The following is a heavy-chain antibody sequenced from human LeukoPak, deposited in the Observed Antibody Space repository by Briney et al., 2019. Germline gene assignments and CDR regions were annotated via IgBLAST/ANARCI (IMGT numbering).Heavy chain of an antibody. J-gene: IGHJ4*02. CDR1: GYTFTSYG. CDR3: ASTPNYDFWSGYPTYYFDY. D-gene: IGHD3-3*01. Sequence: SVKVSCKASGYTFTSYGISWVRQAPGQGLEWMGGIIPIFGTANYAQKFQGRVTITADESTSTAYMELSSLRSEDTAVYYCASTPNYDFWSGYPTYYFDYWGQGTLVTVSS. CDR2: IIPIFGTA. V-gene: IGHV1-69*13.